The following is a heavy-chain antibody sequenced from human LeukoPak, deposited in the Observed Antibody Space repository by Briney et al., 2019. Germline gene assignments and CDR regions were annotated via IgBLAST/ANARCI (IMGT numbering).Heavy chain of an antibody. J-gene: IGHJ4*02. Sequence: PGGSLRLSCTASGFTFDDYAMHWVRRAPGKGLEWDSGISWNSGSIGYADSVKGRFTISRGNAKNSLYLQMNSLRAEDMALYYCAKGRVYSSGWYFDYWGQGTLVTVSS. CDR1: GFTFDDYA. CDR3: AKGRVYSSGWYFDY. CDR2: ISWNSGSI. D-gene: IGHD6-19*01. V-gene: IGHV3-9*03.